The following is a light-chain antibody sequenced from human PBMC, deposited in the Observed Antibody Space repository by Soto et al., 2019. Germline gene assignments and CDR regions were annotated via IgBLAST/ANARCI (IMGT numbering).Light chain of an antibody. CDR3: SLYAVSAAADG. J-gene: IGLJ1*01. V-gene: IGLV2-14*03. Sequence: SLLTQPASVSGSPGQSITICCPDTSSDVENGYDSASWSQQLPGRAPKLIPYEVTNPPSQLTSSCAGSKPANTASLTISRLPSEDEADYYGSLYAVSAAADGFGSGTKVHV. CDR1: SSDVENGYDS. CDR2: EVT.